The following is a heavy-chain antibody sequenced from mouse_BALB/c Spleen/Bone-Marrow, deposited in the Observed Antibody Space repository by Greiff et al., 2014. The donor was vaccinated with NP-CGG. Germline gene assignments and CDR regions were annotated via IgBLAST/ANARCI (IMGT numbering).Heavy chain of an antibody. V-gene: IGHV2-6-5*01. CDR2: IWGGGST. Sequence: VQLVESGPGLVAPSQSLSITYTVSGFSLNDYGVSWIRQPPGKGLEWLGVIWGGGSTYYNSALKSRLSISKDNSKSQVLLKMNSLQTDDTAMYYCAKQYGNYDWYFDVWGAGTTVTVSS. CDR1: GFSLNDYG. D-gene: IGHD2-1*01. J-gene: IGHJ1*01. CDR3: AKQYGNYDWYFDV.